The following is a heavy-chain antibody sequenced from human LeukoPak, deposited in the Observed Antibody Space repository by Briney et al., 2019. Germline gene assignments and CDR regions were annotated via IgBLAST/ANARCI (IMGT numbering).Heavy chain of an antibody. V-gene: IGHV1-18*01. CDR2: ISAYNGNT. CDR3: AREVFVPAAMCGDY. Sequence: ASVKVSCKASGSTFTSYGISWVRQAPGQGLEWMGWISAYNGNTNYAQKLQGRVTMTTDTSTSTAYMELRSLRSDDTAVYYCAREVFVPAAMCGDYWGQGTLVTVSS. J-gene: IGHJ4*02. D-gene: IGHD2-2*01. CDR1: GSTFTSYG.